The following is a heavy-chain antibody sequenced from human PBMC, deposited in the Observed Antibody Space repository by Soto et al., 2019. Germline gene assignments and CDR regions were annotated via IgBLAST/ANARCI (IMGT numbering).Heavy chain of an antibody. CDR3: VREGSAPDYYYYMDV. CDR2: MNPNSGNT. D-gene: IGHD2-15*01. V-gene: IGHV1-8*01. Sequence: ASVKVSCKASGYTFTSYDINWVRQATGQGLEWMGWMNPNSGNTGYAQKFQGRVTMTRNTSISTAYMELSSLRSEDTAVYFCVREGSAPDYYYYMDVWGKGTTVTVSS. J-gene: IGHJ6*03. CDR1: GYTFTSYD.